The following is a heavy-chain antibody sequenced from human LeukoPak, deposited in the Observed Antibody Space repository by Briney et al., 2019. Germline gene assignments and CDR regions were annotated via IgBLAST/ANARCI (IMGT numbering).Heavy chain of an antibody. J-gene: IGHJ4*02. CDR1: GYTFTGYY. Sequence: ASVTVSCQACGYTFTGYYMHWVRPAPGQGLEWVGWINPNSGGTNYAQKFQGRVTLTRNTSISTAYMELRSRTSEDPAVYYRARGQLRLRYSSGRGLGYWGQRTLVTASS. V-gene: IGHV1-2*02. D-gene: IGHD6-19*01. CDR3: ARGQLRLRYSSGRGLGY. CDR2: INPNSGGT.